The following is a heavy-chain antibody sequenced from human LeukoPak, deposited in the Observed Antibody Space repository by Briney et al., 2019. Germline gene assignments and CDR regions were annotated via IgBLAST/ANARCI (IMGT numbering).Heavy chain of an antibody. J-gene: IGHJ3*02. CDR3: ASITPEMATSRDAFDI. Sequence: GASVKVSCKASGYTFTSYGISWVRQAPGQGLEWMGWINPNSGGTNYAQKFQGRVTMTRDTSISTAYMELSRLRSDDTAVYYCASITPEMATSRDAFDIWGQGTMVTVSS. D-gene: IGHD5-24*01. V-gene: IGHV1-2*02. CDR2: INPNSGGT. CDR1: GYTFTSYG.